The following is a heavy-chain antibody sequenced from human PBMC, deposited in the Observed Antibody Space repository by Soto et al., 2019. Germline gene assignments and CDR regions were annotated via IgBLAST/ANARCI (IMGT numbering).Heavy chain of an antibody. CDR2: IYHGRST. Sequence: SETLSLTCAVSGYSISSGYYWGWLRQPPGKGLEWIGSIYHGRSTYYNPSLNSRVTLSIDMTNNHVSLILNSVTAADTAVYYCARVGPWVPYYYDSSPYTFDNWFDPWGQGTLVTVSS. V-gene: IGHV4-38-2*01. CDR3: ARVGPWVPYYYDSSPYTFDNWFDP. CDR1: GYSISSGYY. J-gene: IGHJ5*02. D-gene: IGHD3-22*01.